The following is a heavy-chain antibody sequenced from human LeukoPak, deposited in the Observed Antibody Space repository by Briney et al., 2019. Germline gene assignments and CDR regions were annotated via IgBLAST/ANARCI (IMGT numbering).Heavy chain of an antibody. CDR3: ARDVIIMVRGVITHYYYGMDV. CDR1: GFAFSSYA. Sequence: PGRSLRLSCAASGFAFSSYAMHWVRQAPGKGLEWVAVISYDGSNKYYADSVKGRFTISRDNSKNTLYLQMNSLRAEDTAVYYCARDVIIMVRGVITHYYYGMDVWGKGTTVTVSS. V-gene: IGHV3-30*04. J-gene: IGHJ6*04. D-gene: IGHD3-10*01. CDR2: ISYDGSNK.